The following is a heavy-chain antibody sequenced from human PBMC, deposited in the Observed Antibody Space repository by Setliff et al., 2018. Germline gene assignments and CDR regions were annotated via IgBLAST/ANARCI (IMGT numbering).Heavy chain of an antibody. CDR3: ARDTSSDWAAWFDP. D-gene: IGHD3-22*01. V-gene: IGHV4-4*07. Sequence: ASETLSLTCTVSGDSISTYYWSWIRRPAGKGLEWIGRVFVDGSTNYNPSLKSRVTMSVDTSKNQFSLKLTSVTAADTAIYYCARDTSSDWAAWFDPRSQGILVTVSS. CDR2: VFVDGST. J-gene: IGHJ5*02. CDR1: GDSISTYY.